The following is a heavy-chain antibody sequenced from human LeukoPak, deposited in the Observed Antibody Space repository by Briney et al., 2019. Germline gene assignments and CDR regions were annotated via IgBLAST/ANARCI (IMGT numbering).Heavy chain of an antibody. CDR2: INSDGSST. CDR3: ARGGPVGWYGNLPYYFDY. CDR1: GFTFSSYW. J-gene: IGHJ4*02. Sequence: HSGGSLRLSCAASGFTFSSYWMHWVRQAPGKGLVWVSRINSDGSSTSYADSVKGRFTISRDNSKNTLYLQMNSLRAEDTAVYYCARGGPVGWYGNLPYYFDYWGQGTLVTVSS. V-gene: IGHV3-74*01. D-gene: IGHD6-19*01.